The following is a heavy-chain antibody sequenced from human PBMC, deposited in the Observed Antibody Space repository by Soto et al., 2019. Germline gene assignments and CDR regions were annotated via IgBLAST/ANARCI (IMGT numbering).Heavy chain of an antibody. CDR3: ATRSSAGHIDY. Sequence: EVQLVESGGGLVKPGGSLRLSCAASGFNFSSYTMNWVRQAPGKGLEWVSSVSSSASYIDYTDSVKGRFTISRDNAKNSLYLQVNSLRAEDTAVYSCATRSSAGHIDYWGQGTLVTVSS. J-gene: IGHJ4*02. CDR2: VSSSASYI. V-gene: IGHV3-21*01. D-gene: IGHD2-2*01. CDR1: GFNFSSYT.